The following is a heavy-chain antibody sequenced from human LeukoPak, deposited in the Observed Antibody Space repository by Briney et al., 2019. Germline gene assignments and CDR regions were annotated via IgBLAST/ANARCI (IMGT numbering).Heavy chain of an antibody. J-gene: IGHJ4*02. Sequence: PSETLSLTCAVYGVSFSGYYWSWIRQPPGKGLEWIGEINHSGSTNYNPYLKSRVTISVDTSKNQFSLKLSSVTAADTAVYYCARSLRSVVDYWGQGTLVTVSS. D-gene: IGHD3-3*01. CDR3: ARSLRSVVDY. V-gene: IGHV4-34*01. CDR1: GVSFSGYY. CDR2: INHSGST.